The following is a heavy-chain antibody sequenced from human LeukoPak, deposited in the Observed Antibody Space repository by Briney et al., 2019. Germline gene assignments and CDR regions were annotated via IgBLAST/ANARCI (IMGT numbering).Heavy chain of an antibody. CDR2: IYYSGST. V-gene: IGHV4-31*03. J-gene: IGHJ4*02. CDR1: GGSISSGGYY. CDR3: ARCGKDGDYVQN. D-gene: IGHD4-17*01. Sequence: SETLSLTCTVSGGSISSGGYYWSWIRQHPGKGLEWIGYIYYSGSTYYNPSLKSRVTISVDTSKNQFSLKLSSVTAADTAVYYCARCGKDGDYVQNWGQGTLVTVSS.